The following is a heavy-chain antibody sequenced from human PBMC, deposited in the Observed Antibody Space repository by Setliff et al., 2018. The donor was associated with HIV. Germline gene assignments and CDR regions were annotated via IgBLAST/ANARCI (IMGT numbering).Heavy chain of an antibody. D-gene: IGHD3-22*01. CDR1: GYTFTGYY. V-gene: IGHV1-2*04. CDR3: ARGGSTMIEDAFDI. J-gene: IGHJ3*02. Sequence: ASVKVSCKASGYTFTGYYMRWVRQAPGQGLEWMGWINPNSGGTNYAQKFQGWVTMTRDTSISTAYMELSRLRSDDTAVYYCARGGSTMIEDAFDIWGQGTMVTVS. CDR2: INPNSGGT.